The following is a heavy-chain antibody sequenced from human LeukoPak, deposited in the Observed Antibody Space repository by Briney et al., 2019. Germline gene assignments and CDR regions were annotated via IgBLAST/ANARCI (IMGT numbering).Heavy chain of an antibody. CDR1: GGTFSSYA. D-gene: IGHD3-10*01. CDR3: ARVKRERWFGEDI. Sequence: ASVKVSCKASGGTFSSYAISWVRQAPGQGLEWMGGIIPIFGTANHAQKFQGRVTITADESTSTAYMELSSLRSEDTAVYYCARVKRERWFGEDIWGQGTLVTVSS. V-gene: IGHV1-69*13. CDR2: IIPIFGTA. J-gene: IGHJ4*02.